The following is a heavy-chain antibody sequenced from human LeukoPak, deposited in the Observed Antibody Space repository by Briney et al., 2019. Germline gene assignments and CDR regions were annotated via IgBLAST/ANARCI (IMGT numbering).Heavy chain of an antibody. Sequence: PGGSLRLSCAASGFTFRSYAMSWVRQAPGKGLEWVSAISGSGGRTYYADSVKGRFTISRDNSKNTLYLQMNSLRAEDTAVYYCAQRGWRGVVVAPAAFDYWGQGTLVTVSS. CDR2: ISGSGGRT. CDR3: AQRGWRGVVVAPAAFDY. J-gene: IGHJ4*02. D-gene: IGHD2-2*01. CDR1: GFTFRSYA. V-gene: IGHV3-23*01.